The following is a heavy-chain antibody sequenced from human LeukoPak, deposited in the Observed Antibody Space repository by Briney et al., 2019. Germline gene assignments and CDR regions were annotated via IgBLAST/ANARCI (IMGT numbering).Heavy chain of an antibody. D-gene: IGHD3-10*01. CDR3: AREFGSGSYYNPGY. Sequence: GESLKISCKGSGYSFSGYWIAWVRQMPGKGLEWMGIIFPGDSDPKYSPSFQGQVTISADKSISTAYLQWSSLKASDTAIYYCAREFGSGSYYNPGYWGQGTLVTVSS. J-gene: IGHJ4*02. CDR2: IFPGDSDP. V-gene: IGHV5-51*01. CDR1: GYSFSGYW.